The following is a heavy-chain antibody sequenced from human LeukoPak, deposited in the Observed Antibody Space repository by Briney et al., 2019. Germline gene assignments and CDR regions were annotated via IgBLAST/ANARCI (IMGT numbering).Heavy chain of an antibody. J-gene: IGHJ4*02. Sequence: ASVKVSCKASGYTFTSYYMHWARQAPGQGLEWMGIINPSGGSTSYAQKLQGRVTMTTDTSTSTAYMELRSLRSDDTAVYYCAREEGYSYGSAFDYWGQGTLVTVSS. D-gene: IGHD5-18*01. CDR3: AREEGYSYGSAFDY. CDR2: INPSGGST. V-gene: IGHV1-46*01. CDR1: GYTFTSYY.